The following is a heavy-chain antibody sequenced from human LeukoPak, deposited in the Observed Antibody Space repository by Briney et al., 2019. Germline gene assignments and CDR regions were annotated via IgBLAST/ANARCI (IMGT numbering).Heavy chain of an antibody. J-gene: IGHJ3*02. CDR2: ISTSSSYI. D-gene: IGHD4-17*01. Sequence: PGGSLRLSCTASGFTFSSYGMNWVRQAPGKGLEWVSSISTSSSYIYYADSVKGRFTISRDNAKNSLYLQMNSLRAEDTAVYYCASLLTTVTPLDAFDIWGQGTMVTVSS. CDR3: ASLLTTVTPLDAFDI. CDR1: GFTFSSYG. V-gene: IGHV3-21*01.